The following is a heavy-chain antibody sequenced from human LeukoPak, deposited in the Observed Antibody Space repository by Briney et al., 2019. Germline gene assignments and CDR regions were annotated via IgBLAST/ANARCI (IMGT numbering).Heavy chain of an antibody. CDR2: ISSSGSAT. V-gene: IGHV3-11*01. CDR1: EFTLSDYF. J-gene: IGHJ4*02. Sequence: GGSLRLSCAASEFTLSDYFMSWIRQAPGKGLEWVSYISSSGSATYYADSVKGRFTISRDNAKNSLYLQMNSLRAVDTAVYYCARESGYSFDYWGQGTLVTVSS. D-gene: IGHD5-12*01. CDR3: ARESGYSFDY.